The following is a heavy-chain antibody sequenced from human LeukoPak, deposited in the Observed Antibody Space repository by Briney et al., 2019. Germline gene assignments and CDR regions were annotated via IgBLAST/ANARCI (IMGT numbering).Heavy chain of an antibody. Sequence: GGSLRLSCAASGFTFSKYWMIWVRQAPGKGLEGVSQINTYGTVTTYADSVKGRFTVSRDNADNTMVLQMNSVRDEDTAGYYCATKQWLAPPPDSWGQGTPVTVSS. CDR3: ATKQWLAPPPDS. CDR1: GFTFSKYW. CDR2: INTYGTVT. J-gene: IGHJ4*02. D-gene: IGHD6-19*01. V-gene: IGHV3-74*01.